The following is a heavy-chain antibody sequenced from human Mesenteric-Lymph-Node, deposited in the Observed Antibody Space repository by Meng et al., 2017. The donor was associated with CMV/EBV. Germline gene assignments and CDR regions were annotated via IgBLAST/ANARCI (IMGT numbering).Heavy chain of an antibody. V-gene: IGHV1-2*02. CDR3: ARGVDYMYYYGIDV. J-gene: IGHJ6*02. CDR2: IKPKTGGT. D-gene: IGHD4/OR15-4a*01. Sequence: ASSLVSCKPSKYTFIGYYIHWVRQAPGQRLEWMGWIKPKTGGTNYAQIFQGRVTLTRDTYSNTAYMELNRLRSDDTAVYFCARGVDYMYYYGIDVWGQGTTVTVSS. CDR1: KYTFIGYY.